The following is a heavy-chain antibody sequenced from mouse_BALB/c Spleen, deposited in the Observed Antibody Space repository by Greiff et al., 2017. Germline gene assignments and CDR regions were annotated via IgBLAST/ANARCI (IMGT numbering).Heavy chain of an antibody. D-gene: IGHD2-2*01. Sequence: EVKLMESGGGLVQPGGSRKLSCAASGFTFSSFGMHWVRQAPEKGLEWVAYISSGSSTIYYADTVKGRFTISRDNPKNTLFLQMTSLRSEDTAMYYCARSGYGYDVKFAYWGQGTLVTVSA. CDR3: ARSGYGYDVKFAY. CDR2: ISSGSSTI. J-gene: IGHJ3*01. V-gene: IGHV5-17*02. CDR1: GFTFSSFG.